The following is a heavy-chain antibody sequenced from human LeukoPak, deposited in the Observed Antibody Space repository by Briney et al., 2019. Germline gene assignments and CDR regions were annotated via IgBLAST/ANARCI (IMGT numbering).Heavy chain of an antibody. J-gene: IGHJ6*03. CDR1: GFTFCDYA. CDR2: IRSKAYGGTT. D-gene: IGHD6-19*01. Sequence: PGGSLRLSCTASGFTFCDYAMSWARQAPGKGLEGVGFIRSKAYGGTTEYAASVKGKFTISRDDSKSIAYLQMNSLKTEDTAVYYCTRVGIAVAATGYYYMDVWGKGTTVTVSS. V-gene: IGHV3-49*04. CDR3: TRVGIAVAATGYYYMDV.